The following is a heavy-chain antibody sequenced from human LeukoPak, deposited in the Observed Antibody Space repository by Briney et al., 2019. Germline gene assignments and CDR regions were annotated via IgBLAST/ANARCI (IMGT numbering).Heavy chain of an antibody. J-gene: IGHJ4*02. V-gene: IGHV4-30-4*01. D-gene: IGHD3-10*01. CDR1: GGSISSGNYY. CDR2: IYYSGTT. Sequence: PSETLSLTCTVSGGSISSGNYYWSWIRQPPGKGLEWIGYIYYSGTTFYNPSLKSRVTISVDTSKNQFSLKLSSVTAADTAVYYCARDKTNMVFGKWGQETLVTVSS. CDR3: ARDKTNMVFGK.